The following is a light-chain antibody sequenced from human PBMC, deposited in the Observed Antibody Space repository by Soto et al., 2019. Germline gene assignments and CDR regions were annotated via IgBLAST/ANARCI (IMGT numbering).Light chain of an antibody. V-gene: IGLV2-14*01. Sequence: QSALTQPASVYGSPGQSITISCTGTSSDVGGYNYVCWYQQHPGKAPKLMIHDVTNRPSGVSSRFSGSKSGNTASLSISGLQPEDEADYYCSSYTSSSTVVFGGGTKLTVL. CDR1: SSDVGGYNY. CDR2: DVT. CDR3: SSYTSSSTVV. J-gene: IGLJ2*01.